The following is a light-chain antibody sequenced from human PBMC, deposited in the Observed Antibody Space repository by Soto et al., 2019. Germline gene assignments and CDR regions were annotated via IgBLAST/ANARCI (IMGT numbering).Light chain of an antibody. CDR3: SSYAGSNNLL. V-gene: IGLV2-8*01. J-gene: IGLJ2*01. CDR2: EVS. Sequence: QSVLTQPPSASGSPGQSVTISCTGTSSDFGGYNYVSWYQQHPGKAPKLMIYEVSKRPSGVPDRFSGSKSGNTASLTVSGLQAEDEADYYCSSYAGSNNLLFGGGTQLTVL. CDR1: SSDFGGYNY.